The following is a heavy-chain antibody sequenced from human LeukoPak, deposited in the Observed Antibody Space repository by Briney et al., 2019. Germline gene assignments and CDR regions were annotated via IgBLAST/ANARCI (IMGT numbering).Heavy chain of an antibody. CDR2: IWYDGSNK. J-gene: IGHJ5*02. CDR3: ASGGRGLQFDP. D-gene: IGHD3-16*01. Sequence: PGGSLRLSCAASGFTFSSYGMHWVRQAPGNGLEWVAVIWYDGSNKYYADSVKGRFTISRDNSKNTLYLQMNSLRAEDTAVYYCASGGRGLQFDPWGQGTLVTVSS. CDR1: GFTFSSYG. V-gene: IGHV3-33*01.